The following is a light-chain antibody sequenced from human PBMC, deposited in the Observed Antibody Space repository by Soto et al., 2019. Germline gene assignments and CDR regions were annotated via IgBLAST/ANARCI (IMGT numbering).Light chain of an antibody. Sequence: EIVLTQSPATLSLSPGERATLSCRASQIVSSHLAWYQQKPGQAPRLLIYDASNRATGIPARFSGSGSGTDFTLTISSLEPEDFAVYYCQQRSNWPRFTFGPGTKVDIK. CDR3: QQRSNWPRFT. CDR2: DAS. CDR1: QIVSSH. J-gene: IGKJ3*01. V-gene: IGKV3-11*01.